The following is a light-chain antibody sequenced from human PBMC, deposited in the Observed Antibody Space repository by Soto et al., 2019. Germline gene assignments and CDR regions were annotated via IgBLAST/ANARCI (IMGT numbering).Light chain of an antibody. V-gene: IGKV1-5*03. Sequence: PSTLSASVGDRVTITCRASQSISSWLAWYQQKPGKAPKLLIYKASSLESGVPSRFSGSGSGTEFTLTISSLQPDDFATYYCQQYNSYWTFGQGTKVEIK. J-gene: IGKJ1*01. CDR1: QSISSW. CDR3: QQYNSYWT. CDR2: KAS.